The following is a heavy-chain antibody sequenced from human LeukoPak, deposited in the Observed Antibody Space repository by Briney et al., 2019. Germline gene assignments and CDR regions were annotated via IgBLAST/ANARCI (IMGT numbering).Heavy chain of an antibody. CDR3: AKEGHLLDPYYYDSSGITGAFDY. CDR1: GFTFSDYY. J-gene: IGHJ4*02. CDR2: ISSSGSTI. V-gene: IGHV3-11*04. Sequence: GGSLRLSCAASGFTFSDYYMSWIRQAPGEGLEWVSYISSSGSTIYYADSVKGRFTISRDNAKNSLYLQMNSLRAEDTAVYYCAKEGHLLDPYYYDSSGITGAFDYWGQGTLVTVSS. D-gene: IGHD3-22*01.